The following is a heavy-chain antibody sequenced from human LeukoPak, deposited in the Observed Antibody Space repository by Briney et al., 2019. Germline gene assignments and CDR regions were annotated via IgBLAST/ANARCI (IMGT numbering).Heavy chain of an antibody. V-gene: IGHV1-2*02. CDR1: GYTFTDYY. Sequence: GASVKVSCKASGYTFTDYYVHCVRQAPGQGLEWLGCIDPDSGGTKYAQNFQGRITMTRDTSITTAYMELSRLTSDDTALYYCAREYYDSSGTKYAFDIWGQGTVVTVSS. CDR2: IDPDSGGT. J-gene: IGHJ3*02. D-gene: IGHD3-22*01. CDR3: AREYYDSSGTKYAFDI.